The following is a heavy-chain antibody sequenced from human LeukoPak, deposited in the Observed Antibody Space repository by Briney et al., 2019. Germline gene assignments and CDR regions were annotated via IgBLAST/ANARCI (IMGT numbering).Heavy chain of an antibody. CDR2: IYYTGST. Sequence: KTSETLSLTCTVSSGSLSSRTYYWGWIRQPPGKGLEWIGTIYYTGSTYYNPSLQSRVTISVDTSKNQFSLKLSSVTAADMAVYYCTRRLASGTYRPDYWGQGTLVTVSS. J-gene: IGHJ4*02. CDR3: TRRLASGTYRPDY. V-gene: IGHV4-39*01. D-gene: IGHD3-10*01. CDR1: SGSLSSRTYY.